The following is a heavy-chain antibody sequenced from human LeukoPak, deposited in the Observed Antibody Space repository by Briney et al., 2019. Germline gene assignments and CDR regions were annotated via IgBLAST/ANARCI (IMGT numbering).Heavy chain of an antibody. CDR1: GGSFSGYY. CDR3: ARGVPAREEFDY. V-gene: IGHV4-34*01. J-gene: IGHJ4*02. CDR2: INHSGST. D-gene: IGHD4/OR15-4a*01. Sequence: SETLSLTCAVYGGSFSGYYWSWIRQPPGKGLEWIGEINHSGSTNYNPSLKSRVTISVDTSKNQFSLKLSSVTAADTAVYYCARGVPAREEFDYWGQGTLVTVSS.